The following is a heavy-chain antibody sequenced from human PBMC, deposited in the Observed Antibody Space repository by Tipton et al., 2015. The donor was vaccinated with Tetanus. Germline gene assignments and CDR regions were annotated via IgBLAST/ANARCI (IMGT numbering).Heavy chain of an antibody. D-gene: IGHD6-19*01. V-gene: IGHV3-11*01. J-gene: IGHJ4*02. CDR2: ISHTGTTT. Sequence: GSLRLSCAASGFTFSAYYMCWIRLAPGKGLEWISYISHTGTTTYYSASVMGRFTVSRDNTKNSLYLEVNSLRAEDTAVYFCAKRGQQWVVSSYFDSWGQGTLVAVSS. CDR3: AKRGQQWVVSSYFDS. CDR1: GFTFSAYY.